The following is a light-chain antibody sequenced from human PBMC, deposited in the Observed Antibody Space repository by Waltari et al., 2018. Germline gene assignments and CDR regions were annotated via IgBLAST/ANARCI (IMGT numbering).Light chain of an antibody. CDR1: SSNIGNNY. J-gene: IGLJ7*01. Sequence: QSVLTQPPSVSAAPGQRVTISCSGGSSNIGNNYVSWYRQLPATAPKLLIYENTSLPSGSPGLSSGSKSGTSATLDITGLQAGDEADYYCGTWDSSLSGAVLGGGTHLTVL. CDR3: GTWDSSLSGAV. CDR2: ENT. V-gene: IGLV1-51*02.